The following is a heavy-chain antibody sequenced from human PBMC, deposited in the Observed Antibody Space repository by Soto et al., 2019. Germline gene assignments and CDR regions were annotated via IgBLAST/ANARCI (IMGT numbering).Heavy chain of an antibody. CDR2: IYYSGST. V-gene: IGHV4-39*01. D-gene: IGHD6-13*01. J-gene: IGHJ6*02. CDR3: AIHARDSSSWYATFNYYYYGMDV. Sequence: KLPETLSLTCTVSGGSISSSSYYWGWIRQPPGKGLEWIGSIYYSGSTYYNPSLKSRVTISVDTSKNQFSLKLSSVTAADTAVYYCAIHARDSSSWYATFNYYYYGMDVWGQGTTVTVSS. CDR1: GGSISSSSYY.